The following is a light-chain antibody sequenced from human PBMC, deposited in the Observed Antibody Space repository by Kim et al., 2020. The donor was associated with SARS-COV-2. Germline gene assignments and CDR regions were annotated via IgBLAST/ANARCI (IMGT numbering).Light chain of an antibody. CDR2: AAS. CDR3: QQSYSTPPYT. Sequence: ASVGDKVTITCRSSQSISSYLNWYQQKPGKAPKLLIYAASSLQSGVPSRFSGSGSGTDFTLTISSLQPEDFATYYCQQSYSTPPYTFGQGTKLEI. J-gene: IGKJ2*01. CDR1: QSISSY. V-gene: IGKV1-39*01.